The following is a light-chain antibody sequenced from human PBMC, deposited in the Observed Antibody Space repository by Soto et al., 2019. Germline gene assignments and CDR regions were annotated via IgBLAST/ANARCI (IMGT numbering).Light chain of an antibody. CDR2: DVT. CDR3: SSLTTSGTHV. V-gene: IGLV2-14*03. J-gene: IGLJ1*01. CDR1: STDVGYYNY. Sequence: QSALTQPASVSGSPGQSITISCTGTSTDVGYYNYVSWFQKHPDKAPKLIISDVTNRPSGVSNRFSGSKSGNTASLTISGLQAEDEAHYYCSSLTTSGTHVFGTGTKLTVL.